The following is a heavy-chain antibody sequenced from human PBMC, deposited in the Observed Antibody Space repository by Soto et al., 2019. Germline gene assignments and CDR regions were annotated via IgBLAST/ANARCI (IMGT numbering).Heavy chain of an antibody. CDR3: VKDVLPGGADY. CDR1: GFTSNDYA. J-gene: IGHJ4*02. CDR2: FYYNSDRI. V-gene: IGHV3-9*02. Sequence: EVKLVESGGGLVQPGRSLRLSCAASGFTSNDYAMHWVRQAPGKGLEWVSGFYYNSDRIDYGDSVKGRFATSRDNAKNSLYLQMNSLRPEDTAVYYCVKDVLPGGADYWGPGTLVTVSS. D-gene: IGHD3-16*01.